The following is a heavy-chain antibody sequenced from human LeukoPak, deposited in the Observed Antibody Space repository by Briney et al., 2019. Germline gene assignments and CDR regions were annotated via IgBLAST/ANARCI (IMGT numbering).Heavy chain of an antibody. V-gene: IGHV3-7*01. D-gene: IGHD1-1*01. Sequence: GGSLRLSCAASGFTFKDYWMSWVRQAPGKGPEWVANINKEGNEEHFVDSVKGRFTVSRGNAKNSLFLQMNSLRVEDTAVYYCATYDNWVAGDVWGQGTTVSVSS. CDR1: GFTFKDYW. CDR3: ATYDNWVAGDV. CDR2: INKEGNEE. J-gene: IGHJ6*02.